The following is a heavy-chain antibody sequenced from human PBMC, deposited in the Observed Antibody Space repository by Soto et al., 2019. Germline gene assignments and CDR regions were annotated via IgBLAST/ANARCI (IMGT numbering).Heavy chain of an antibody. D-gene: IGHD2-15*01. CDR2: INHSGST. J-gene: IGHJ5*02. V-gene: IGHV4-34*01. CDR3: ARGPYCSGGSCLNWFDP. CDR1: GGSFSGYY. Sequence: SETLSLTCAVHGGSFSGYYWTWIRQPPGKGLAWIGEINHSGSTNYNPSLKSRVTISVDTSKNQFSLRLSSVTAANTAVYYCARGPYCSGGSCLNWFDPWGPGTLVTVSS.